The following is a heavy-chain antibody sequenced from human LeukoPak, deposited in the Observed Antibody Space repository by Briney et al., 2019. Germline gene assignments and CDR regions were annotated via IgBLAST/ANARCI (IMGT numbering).Heavy chain of an antibody. CDR3: VKGLFQIDY. V-gene: IGHV3-23*01. J-gene: IGHJ4*02. CDR2: IIGPADRIKT. D-gene: IGHD2-21*01. CDR1: GFTFASYA. Sequence: GDSLRLSCAASGFTFASYAMNWVRQAPGKGLEWVSTIIGPADRIKTEYADSVKGRFTISRDNSRDTLYLQMSSLRPEDTALYYCVKGLFQIDYWGLGILVTVSS.